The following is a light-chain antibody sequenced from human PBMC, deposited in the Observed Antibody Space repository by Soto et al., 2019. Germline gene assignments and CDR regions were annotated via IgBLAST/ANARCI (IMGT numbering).Light chain of an antibody. V-gene: IGLV2-14*01. Sequence: QSVLTQPASVSGSPGQSITIFCTGTSSDVGGYNYVSWYQQHPGKAPKLMIYDVSNRPSGVFNRFSGSKSGNTASLTISGLQAEDEADYYCSSYTSSSTYVFGTGTKVTVL. CDR1: SSDVGGYNY. J-gene: IGLJ1*01. CDR2: DVS. CDR3: SSYTSSSTYV.